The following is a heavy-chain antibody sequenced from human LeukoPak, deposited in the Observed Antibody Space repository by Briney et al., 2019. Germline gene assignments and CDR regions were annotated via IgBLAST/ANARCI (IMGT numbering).Heavy chain of an antibody. D-gene: IGHD6-13*01. CDR1: GFTFSSYA. V-gene: IGHV3-30*14. J-gene: IGHJ4*02. CDR2: ISYDGSNK. CDR3: AKGAAAGQFDY. Sequence: GGSLRLSCAASGFTFSSYAMHWVRQAPGKGLEWVAVISYDGSNKYYADSVKGRFTISRDNSKNTLYLQMNSLRAEDTAVYYCAKGAAAGQFDYWGQGTLVTVSS.